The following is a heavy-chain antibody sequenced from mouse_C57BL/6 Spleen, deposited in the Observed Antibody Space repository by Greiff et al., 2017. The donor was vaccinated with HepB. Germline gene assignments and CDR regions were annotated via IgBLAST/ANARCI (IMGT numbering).Heavy chain of an antibody. D-gene: IGHD2-3*01. CDR2: ISYSGST. CDR1: GYSITSDY. J-gene: IGHJ2*01. CDR3: ARSPLYDGYYLDY. V-gene: IGHV3-8*01. Sequence: EVKLMESGPGLAKPSQTLSLTCSVTGYSITSDYWNWIRKFPGNKLEYMGYISYSGSTYYNPSLKSRISITRDTSKNQYYLQLNSVTTEDTATYYCARSPLYDGYYLDYWGQGTTHTVSS.